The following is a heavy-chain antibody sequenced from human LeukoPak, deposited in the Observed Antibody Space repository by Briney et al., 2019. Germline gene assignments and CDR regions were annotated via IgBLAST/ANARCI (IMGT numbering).Heavy chain of an antibody. J-gene: IGHJ4*02. CDR1: GGSITSYY. V-gene: IGHV4-4*07. CDR2: IHTSGST. D-gene: IGHD6-13*01. CDR3: ARAAPIAAAGTFDY. Sequence: SETLSLTCTVSGGSITSYYWSWIRQPAGKGLEWIGRIHTSGSTNYNPSLKSRVTISVDTSKNQFSLKLSSVTAADTAVYYCARAAPIAAAGTFDYWGQGTLVTVSS.